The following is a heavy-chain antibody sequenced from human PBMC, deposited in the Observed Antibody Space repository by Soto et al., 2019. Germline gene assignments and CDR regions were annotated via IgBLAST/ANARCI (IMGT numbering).Heavy chain of an antibody. V-gene: IGHV4-31*03. CDR1: GGSISSGGYY. D-gene: IGHD5-18*01. Sequence: SETLSLTCTVSGGSISSGGYYWSWIRQHPGKGLEWIGYIYYSGSTYYNPSLKSRVTISVDTSKNRFSLKLSSVTAADTAVYYCARGYGRNFDYWGQGTLVTVSS. J-gene: IGHJ4*02. CDR2: IYYSGST. CDR3: ARGYGRNFDY.